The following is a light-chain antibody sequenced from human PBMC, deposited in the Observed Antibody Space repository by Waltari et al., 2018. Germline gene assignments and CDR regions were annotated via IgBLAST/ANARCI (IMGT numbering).Light chain of an antibody. V-gene: IGLV2-11*01. Sequence: QSALTQPRSVSGSPGQSVTISCTGTSGDVGDYNYVSWYQEQPGKAPRLRIYDVSERPSGVPDRFSASKSGNAASLTISGLQAEDEGSYHCCSRAGSSVVFGGGTKLTVL. CDR2: DVS. CDR3: CSRAGSSVV. J-gene: IGLJ2*01. CDR1: SGDVGDYNY.